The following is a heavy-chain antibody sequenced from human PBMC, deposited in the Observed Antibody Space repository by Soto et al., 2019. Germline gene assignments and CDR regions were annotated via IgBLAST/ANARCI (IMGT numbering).Heavy chain of an antibody. CDR1: GGSVSSGSYY. D-gene: IGHD3-10*01. J-gene: IGHJ5*02. Sequence: SETLSLTYTVSGGSVSSGSYYWSWIRQPPGKGLEWIGYIYYSGSTNYNPSLKSRVTISVDTSKNQFSLKLSSVTAADTAVYYCASIGSGSYRGVDWFDPWGQGTRVTVSS. V-gene: IGHV4-61*01. CDR2: IYYSGST. CDR3: ASIGSGSYRGVDWFDP.